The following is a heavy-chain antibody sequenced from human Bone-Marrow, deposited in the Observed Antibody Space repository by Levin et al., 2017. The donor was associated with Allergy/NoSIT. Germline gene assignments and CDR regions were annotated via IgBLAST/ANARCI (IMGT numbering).Heavy chain of an antibody. CDR3: VTDSDLGATGEN. Sequence: LSLTCAASGFTFSSSWMSWVRQAPGKGLEWVANLKWDGSTKDYLDSVKGRFTISRDNAKNSLFLQMNSLRAEDTAIYYCVTDSDLGATGENWGRGTLVTVSS. J-gene: IGHJ4*02. CDR2: LKWDGSTK. V-gene: IGHV3-7*01. D-gene: IGHD1-26*01. CDR1: GFTFSSSW.